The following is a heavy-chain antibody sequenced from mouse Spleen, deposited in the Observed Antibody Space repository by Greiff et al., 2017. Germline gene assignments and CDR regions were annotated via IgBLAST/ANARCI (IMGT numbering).Heavy chain of an antibody. J-gene: IGHJ2*01. Sequence: QVQLKQSGAELVRPGASVTLSCKASGYTFTDYEMHWVKQTPVHGLEWIGAIDPETGGTAYNQKFKGKAILTADKSSSTAYMELRSLTSEDSAVYYCTRYEGLYYFDYWGQGTTLTVSS. CDR2: IDPETGGT. V-gene: IGHV1-15*01. CDR1: GYTFTDYE. D-gene: IGHD2-3*01. CDR3: TRYEGLYYFDY.